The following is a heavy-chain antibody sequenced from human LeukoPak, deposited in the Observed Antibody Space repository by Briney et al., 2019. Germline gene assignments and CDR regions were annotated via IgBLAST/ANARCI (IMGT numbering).Heavy chain of an antibody. V-gene: IGHV4-38-2*02. J-gene: IGHJ4*02. D-gene: IGHD5-18*01. CDR3: ARGRTLGYSYGYHFDY. CDR1: GYSISSGYY. CDR2: IYHSGST. Sequence: SETLSLTCTVSGYSISSGYYWGWIRPPPGKGLEWIGSIYHSGSTYYNPSLKSRVTISVDTSKNHFSLKLSSVTAADTAVYYCARGRTLGYSYGYHFDYWGQGTLVTVSS.